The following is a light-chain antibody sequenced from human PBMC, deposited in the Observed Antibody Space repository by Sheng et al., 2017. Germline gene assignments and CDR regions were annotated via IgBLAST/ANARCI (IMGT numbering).Light chain of an antibody. CDR2: DAS. Sequence: EIVLTQSPATLSLSPGERATLSCRASQRIVNYLAWYQQKPGQAPRLLIYDASNRATGIPARFSGSGFGTDFTLTISSLEPEDFAVYYCQQRSNWPLTFGGGTEVGDQT. V-gene: IGKV3-11*01. CDR1: QRIVNY. CDR3: QQRSNWPLT. J-gene: IGKJ4*01.